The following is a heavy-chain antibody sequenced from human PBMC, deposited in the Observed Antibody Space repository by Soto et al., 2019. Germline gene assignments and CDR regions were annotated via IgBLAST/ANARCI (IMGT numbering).Heavy chain of an antibody. D-gene: IGHD6-13*01. V-gene: IGHV4-59*08. CDR2: IYYSGST. CDR3: ARHVIAALSYDYYMDV. J-gene: IGHJ6*03. Sequence: SETLSLTCTVSGGSISSYYWSWIRQPPGKGLEWIGYIYYSGSTNYNPSLKSRVTISVDTSKNQFSLKLSSVTAADTAVYYCARHVIAALSYDYYMDVWGKGTTVTVSS. CDR1: GGSISSYY.